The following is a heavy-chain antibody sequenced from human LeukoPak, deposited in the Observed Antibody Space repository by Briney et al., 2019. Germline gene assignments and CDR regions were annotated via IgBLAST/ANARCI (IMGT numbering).Heavy chain of an antibody. CDR1: GASISSGVYY. V-gene: IGHV4-39*01. CDR2: IYYSGST. D-gene: IGHD6-19*01. CDR3: ARQTSDYSSGWHFDY. J-gene: IGHJ4*02. Sequence: SETLSLTCTASGASISSGVYYWTWIRQPPGKGLEWIASIYYSGSTYYNPSLKSRVTRSVDTSKNQFSLKLSSVTAADTAVYYCARQTSDYSSGWHFDYWGQGALVTVSA.